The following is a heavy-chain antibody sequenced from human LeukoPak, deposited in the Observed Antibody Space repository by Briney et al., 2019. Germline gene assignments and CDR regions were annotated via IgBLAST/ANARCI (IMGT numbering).Heavy chain of an antibody. CDR2: IASETYGGTA. J-gene: IGHJ4*02. V-gene: IGHV3-49*04. CDR3: TRDQTPYY. CDR1: GFTFSDHY. Sequence: SLRLSCAASGFTFSDHYIDWVRQAPGKGLEWVGFIASETYGGTAEYAASVKGRFTISRDDSKSIAYLQMNSLKTEDTAVYYCTRDQTPYYWGQGTLVTVSS.